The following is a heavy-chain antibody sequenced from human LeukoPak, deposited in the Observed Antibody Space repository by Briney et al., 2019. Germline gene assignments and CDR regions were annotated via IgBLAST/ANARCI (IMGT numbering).Heavy chain of an antibody. CDR3: ATPPIAAAGGKAFDY. D-gene: IGHD6-13*01. V-gene: IGHV3-21*04. CDR2: ISSSSSYI. CDR1: GFTFSSYS. J-gene: IGHJ4*02. Sequence: GGSLRLSCAASGFTFSSYSMNWDRQAPGKGLEWVSSISSSSSYIYYADSVKGRFTISRDNAKNSLYLQMNSLRAEDTAVYYCATPPIAAAGGKAFDYWGQGTLVTVSS.